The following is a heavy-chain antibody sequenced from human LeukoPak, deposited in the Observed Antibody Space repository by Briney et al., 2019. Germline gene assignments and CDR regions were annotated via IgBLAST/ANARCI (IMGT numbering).Heavy chain of an antibody. Sequence: GASVKVSCKASRNSFTRYFIHWVRQAPGQGLEWMGCIDPNSGDTKYAQKFQGRVSMPRDTSTKTAYMELSRLRSDDTAVYFCARSGRTGYSLDYWGQGTLVTVSS. CDR1: RNSFTRYF. CDR2: IDPNSGDT. CDR3: ARSGRTGYSLDY. V-gene: IGHV1-2*02. J-gene: IGHJ4*02. D-gene: IGHD3-9*01.